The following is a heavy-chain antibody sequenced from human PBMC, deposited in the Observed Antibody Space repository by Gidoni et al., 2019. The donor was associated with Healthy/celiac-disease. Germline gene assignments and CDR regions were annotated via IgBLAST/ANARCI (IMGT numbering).Heavy chain of an antibody. CDR2: IYYSGST. D-gene: IGHD3-9*01. CDR1: GGPISSGDYY. V-gene: IGHV4-30-4*01. Sequence: QVQLQESGPGLVKPSQTLSLTCTVSGGPISSGDYYWSWIRQPPGKGLEWIGYIYYSGSTYYNPSLKSRVTISVDTSKNQFSLKLSSVTAADTAVYYCASRNNYDILTGRAGGDYWGQGTLVTVSS. CDR3: ASRNNYDILTGRAGGDY. J-gene: IGHJ4*02.